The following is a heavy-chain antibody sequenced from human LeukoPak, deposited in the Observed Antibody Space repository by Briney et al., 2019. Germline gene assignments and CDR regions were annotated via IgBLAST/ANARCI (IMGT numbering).Heavy chain of an antibody. CDR2: IIPIFGTA. D-gene: IGHD6-19*01. J-gene: IGHJ4*02. CDR3: ARDQGSGWYDLSY. V-gene: IGHV1-69*06. CDR1: GGTFSSYA. Sequence: AVKVSCKASGGTFSSYAISWVRQAPGQGLEWMGGIIPIFGTANYAQKFQGRVTITADKSTSTAYMELSSLRSEDTAVYYCARDQGSGWYDLSYRGQGTLVTVSS.